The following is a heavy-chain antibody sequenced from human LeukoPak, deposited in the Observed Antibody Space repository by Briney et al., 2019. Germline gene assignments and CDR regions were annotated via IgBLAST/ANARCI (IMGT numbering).Heavy chain of an antibody. CDR3: ARDWRSAAGPYYYYMDV. J-gene: IGHJ6*03. CDR1: GGSISSYY. V-gene: IGHV4-4*07. CDR2: VYTSGST. Sequence: SETLSLTCTVSGGSISSYYWSWILQPAGKGLEWIGRVYTSGSTNYNPSLKSRVTMSVDTSKNQFSLKLSSVTAADTAVYYCARDWRSAAGPYYYYMDVWGKGTTVTVSS. D-gene: IGHD6-13*01.